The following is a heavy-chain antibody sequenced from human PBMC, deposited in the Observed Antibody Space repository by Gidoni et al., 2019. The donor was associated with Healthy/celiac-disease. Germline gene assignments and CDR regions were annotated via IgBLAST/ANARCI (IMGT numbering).Heavy chain of an antibody. Sequence: QVQLQESGPGLVKPSETLSLTCPVSGGSVSSVSYYWRWIRQPPGKGLEWIGYIYYGGSTNYNPSLKSRVTISVDTSKNQLSLKLSSVTAADTAVYYCARARAVAGLFDYWGQGTLVTVSS. CDR1: GGSVSSVSYY. CDR2: IYYGGST. CDR3: ARARAVAGLFDY. J-gene: IGHJ4*02. V-gene: IGHV4-61*01. D-gene: IGHD6-19*01.